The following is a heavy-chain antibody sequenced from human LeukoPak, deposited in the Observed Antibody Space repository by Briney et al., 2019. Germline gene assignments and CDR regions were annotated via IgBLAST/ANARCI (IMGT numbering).Heavy chain of an antibody. CDR1: GGSISSYY. CDR3: ARDIHVQQLVRFRYYYYYMDV. Sequence: SETLSLTCTVSGGSISSYYWSWIRQPAGKGLEWIGRIYTSGSTNYNPSLKRRVTMSVATSKTQFSLKLSSVTAADTAVYYCARDIHVQQLVRFRYYYYYMDVWGKGTTVTVSS. J-gene: IGHJ6*03. D-gene: IGHD6-13*01. V-gene: IGHV4-4*07. CDR2: IYTSGST.